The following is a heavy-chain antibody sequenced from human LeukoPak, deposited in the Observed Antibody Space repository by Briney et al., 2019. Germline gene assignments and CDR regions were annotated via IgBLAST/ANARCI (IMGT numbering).Heavy chain of an antibody. CDR3: ARVTRSGSYYYYYGMDV. V-gene: IGHV4-31*03. Sequence: SETLSLACTVSGGSISSGGYYWSWIRQHPGKGLEWIGYIYYSGSTYYSPSLKSRVTISVDTSKNQFSLKLSSVTAADTAVYYCARVTRSGSYYYYYGMDVWGQGTTVTVSS. J-gene: IGHJ6*02. CDR1: GGSISSGGYY. CDR2: IYYSGST. D-gene: IGHD1-26*01.